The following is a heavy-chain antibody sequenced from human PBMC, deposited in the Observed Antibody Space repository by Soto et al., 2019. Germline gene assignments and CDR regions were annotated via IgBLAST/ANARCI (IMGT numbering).Heavy chain of an antibody. Sequence: GSLRLSCAASVFTGSSYAMHWVRQAPGKGLEWVAVISYDGSNKYYADSVKGRFTISRDNSKNTLYLQMNSLRAEDTAVYYCARVPTTVTTAYWGQGTLVTVSS. D-gene: IGHD4-17*01. CDR3: ARVPTTVTTAY. CDR1: VFTGSSYA. J-gene: IGHJ4*02. CDR2: ISYDGSNK. V-gene: IGHV3-30-3*01.